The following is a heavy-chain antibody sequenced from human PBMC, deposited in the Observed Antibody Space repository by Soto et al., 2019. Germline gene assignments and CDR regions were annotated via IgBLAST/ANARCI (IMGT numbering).Heavy chain of an antibody. CDR3: ARVNSYTDMVTPIDY. CDR2: ISYDGSNK. D-gene: IGHD5-18*01. J-gene: IGHJ4*02. V-gene: IGHV3-30-3*01. Sequence: QVQLVESGGGVVQPGRSLRLSCAASGFTFSSYAMHWVRQAPGKGLEWVAVISYDGSNKYYADSVKGRFTISRDNSKNTLYLQMNSLRAEDTAVYYCARVNSYTDMVTPIDYWGQGTLVTVSS. CDR1: GFTFSSYA.